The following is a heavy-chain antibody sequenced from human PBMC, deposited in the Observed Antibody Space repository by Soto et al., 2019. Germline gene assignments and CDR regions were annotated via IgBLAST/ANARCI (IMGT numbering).Heavy chain of an antibody. CDR1: GYTFTSYA. V-gene: IGHV1-3*01. D-gene: IGHD3-3*01. J-gene: IGHJ6*02. Sequence: ASVKVSCKASGYTFTSYAMHWVRQAPGQRLEWMGWINAGNGNTGYAQKFQGRVTMTRNTSISTAYMELSSLRSEDTAVYYCARGRWDFWSGYYTPYYGMDVWGQGTTVTVSS. CDR2: INAGNGNT. CDR3: ARGRWDFWSGYYTPYYGMDV.